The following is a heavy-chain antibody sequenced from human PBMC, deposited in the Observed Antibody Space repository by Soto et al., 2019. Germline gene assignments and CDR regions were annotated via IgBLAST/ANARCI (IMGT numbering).Heavy chain of an antibody. V-gene: IGHV3-11*01. CDR1: GFTFSKFY. CDR3: AGGTTTVPGDWFDP. D-gene: IGHD4-17*01. Sequence: QVQLVESGGGLVKPGGSLRLSCAASGFTFSKFYMTWIRQAPGKGLEWISYITSRSNTIYYADSVKGRFTISRDNAKNSLYLQMNNLRADDTAVYYCAGGTTTVPGDWFDPWGQGTLVTVSS. J-gene: IGHJ5*02. CDR2: ITSRSNTI.